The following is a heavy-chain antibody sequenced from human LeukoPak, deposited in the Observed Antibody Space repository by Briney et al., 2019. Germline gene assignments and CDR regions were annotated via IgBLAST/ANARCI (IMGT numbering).Heavy chain of an antibody. D-gene: IGHD3-22*01. J-gene: IGHJ3*02. V-gene: IGHV3-21*01. CDR2: ISGSGSYI. CDR1: GFTFSDYE. CDR3: ARDDYYDSSDYYSDDAFDI. Sequence: GGSLRLSCAASGFTFSDYEMNWVRQAPGKGLEWVSSISGSGSYIFYADSVKGRFTISRDNAKNSLYLQMNSLRAEDTAVYYCARDDYYDSSDYYSDDAFDIWGQGTMVTVSS.